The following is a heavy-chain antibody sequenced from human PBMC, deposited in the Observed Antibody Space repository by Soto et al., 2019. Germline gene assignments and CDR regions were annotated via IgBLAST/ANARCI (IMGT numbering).Heavy chain of an antibody. Sequence: QVTLKESGPVLVKPTEPLTLTCTVSGFSLSNARMGVSWIRQPPGKALEWLAHIFSNDEKSYSTSLKSRLTLSKDTSKSQVVLTMTNMDPVDTATYYCARILVDSSSPGPGLYYYYYMDVWGKGTTVTVSS. CDR3: ARILVDSSSPGPGLYYYYYMDV. CDR1: GFSLSNARMG. CDR2: IFSNDEK. D-gene: IGHD6-6*01. V-gene: IGHV2-26*01. J-gene: IGHJ6*03.